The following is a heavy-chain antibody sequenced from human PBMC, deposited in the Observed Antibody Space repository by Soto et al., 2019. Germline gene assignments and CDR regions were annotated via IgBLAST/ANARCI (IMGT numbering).Heavy chain of an antibody. V-gene: IGHV3-23*01. CDR3: ARGGSTGWFYFDF. CDR2: TPGSGGSS. J-gene: IGHJ4*02. D-gene: IGHD6-19*01. CDR1: GFTFKSYA. Sequence: PGGSLRLSCAASGFTFKSYAMNWVRQAPGKGLEWVASTPGSGGSSYYADSVKGRFTISRDNSKNTLYLDLNSLKAEDTAMYYCARGGSTGWFYFDFWVLGTQVTVSS.